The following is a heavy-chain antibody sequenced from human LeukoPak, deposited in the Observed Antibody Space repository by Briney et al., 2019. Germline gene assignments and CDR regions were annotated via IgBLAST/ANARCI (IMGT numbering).Heavy chain of an antibody. CDR2: IYYSGST. CDR3: ASYSSSSEIFYYYYYYYMDV. CDR1: SGSISSSSYY. V-gene: IGHV4-39*01. D-gene: IGHD6-6*01. J-gene: IGHJ6*03. Sequence: PAETLSLTCTVSSGSISSSSYYWGWIRQPPGKGLEWIGSIYYSGSTYYNPSLKSRVTISVDTSKNQFSLKLSSVTAADTAVYYCASYSSSSEIFYYYYYYYMDVWGKGTTVTVSS.